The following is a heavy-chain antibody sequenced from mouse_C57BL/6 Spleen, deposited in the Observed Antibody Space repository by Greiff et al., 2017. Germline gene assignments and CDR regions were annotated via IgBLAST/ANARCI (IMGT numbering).Heavy chain of an antibody. D-gene: IGHD4-1*01. Sequence: QVQLQQPGAELVRPGSSVKLSCKASGYTFTSYWMHWVKQRPIQGLEWIGNIDPSDSETHYNQKFKDKATLTVDKSSSTAYMQLSSLTSDDSAVYYCASLGYYAMDYWGQGTSVTVSS. CDR2: IDPSDSET. CDR3: ASLGYYAMDY. CDR1: GYTFTSYW. V-gene: IGHV1-52*01. J-gene: IGHJ4*01.